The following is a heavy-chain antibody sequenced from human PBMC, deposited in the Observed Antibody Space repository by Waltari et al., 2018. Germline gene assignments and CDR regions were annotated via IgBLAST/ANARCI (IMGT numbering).Heavy chain of an antibody. CDR2: IWYDGSNK. V-gene: IGHV3-33*01. CDR3: ARSTVTNYYYYGMDV. D-gene: IGHD4-17*01. Sequence: QVQLVESGGGVVQPGRSLRLSCAASGFTLSSYGMHWVRQAPGKGLEWVAVIWYDGSNKYYADSVKGRFTISRDNSKNTLYLQMNSLRAEDTAVYYCARSTVTNYYYYGMDVWGQGTTVTVSS. J-gene: IGHJ6*02. CDR1: GFTLSSYG.